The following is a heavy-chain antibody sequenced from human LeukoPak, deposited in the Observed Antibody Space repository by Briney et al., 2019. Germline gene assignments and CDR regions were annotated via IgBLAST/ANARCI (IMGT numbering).Heavy chain of an antibody. V-gene: IGHV1-2*02. Sequence: ASVKVSSKASGYTFTGYYMHSVRQAPGQGLEWMGWINPNSGGTNYAQKFQGRVTMTRDTSISTTYMELSRLRSDDTAVYYCARGDILTGRPADYWGQGTLVTVSS. CDR2: INPNSGGT. J-gene: IGHJ4*02. CDR3: ARGDILTGRPADY. CDR1: GYTFTGYY. D-gene: IGHD3-9*01.